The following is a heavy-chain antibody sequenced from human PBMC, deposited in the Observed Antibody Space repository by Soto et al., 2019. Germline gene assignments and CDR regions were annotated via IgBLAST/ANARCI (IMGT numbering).Heavy chain of an antibody. D-gene: IGHD6-19*01. CDR1: GYSLSSGSY. V-gene: IGHV4-38-2*01. CDR3: ARVHVMVVAGSTFDY. CDR2: IYHGGTT. Sequence: PSETLPLTCAVSGYSLSSGSYWGWIRQPPGKGPEWIASIYHGGTTFYNPSLKSRVTLSVDTSKNHYSLKLRSVTAADTAVYYCARVHVMVVAGSTFDYWGPGILVTVSS. J-gene: IGHJ4*01.